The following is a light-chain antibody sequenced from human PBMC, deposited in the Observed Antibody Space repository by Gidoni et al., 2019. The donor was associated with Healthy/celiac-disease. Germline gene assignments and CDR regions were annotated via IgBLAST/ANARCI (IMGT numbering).Light chain of an antibody. CDR1: QSVLYSSNNKSY. CDR3: QQYYSTPRT. V-gene: IGKV4-1*01. Sequence: DTVLTQSPDSLAGSLGERATINCKASQSVLYSSNNKSYLPWYQQKPGQPPKLLIYWASTRESGVPDRFSGSGSGTDFTLTISSLQAEDVAVYYCQQYYSTPRTFGQGTKVEIK. CDR2: WAS. J-gene: IGKJ1*01.